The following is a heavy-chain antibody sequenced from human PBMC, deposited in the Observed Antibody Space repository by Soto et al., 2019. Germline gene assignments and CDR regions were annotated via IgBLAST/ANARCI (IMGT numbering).Heavy chain of an antibody. D-gene: IGHD2-2*01. CDR3: ARDSYPYGMDG. Sequence: QVQLQQWGAGLLKPSETLSLTCAVYGGSFSGYYWSWIRQPPGKGLEWIGEINHSGSTNYNPSVKSRVTISVDTSKNQFSLKLSSVTAADTAVYYCARDSYPYGMDGWGQGTTVTVSS. J-gene: IGHJ6*02. CDR1: GGSFSGYY. CDR2: INHSGST. V-gene: IGHV4-34*01.